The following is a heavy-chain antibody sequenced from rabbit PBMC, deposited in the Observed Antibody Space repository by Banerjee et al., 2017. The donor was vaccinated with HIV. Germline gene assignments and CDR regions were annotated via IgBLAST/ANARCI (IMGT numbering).Heavy chain of an antibody. CDR3: VRDPRHYVSGWGNRLDL. V-gene: IGHV1S40*01. J-gene: IGHJ3*01. CDR2: IDPVFGST. Sequence: QSLEESGGDLVKPGASLTLTCTASGFSFSGSYWMCWVRQAPGKGLEWIGYIDPVFGSTYYASWVNGRFTISSHNAQNTLYLQLNSLTAADTATYFCVRDPRHYVSGWGNRLDLRGQGTLVTVS. D-gene: IGHD4-1*01. CDR1: GFSFSGSYW.